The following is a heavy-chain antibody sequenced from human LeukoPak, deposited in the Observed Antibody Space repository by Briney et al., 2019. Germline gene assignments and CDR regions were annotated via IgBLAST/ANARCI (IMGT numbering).Heavy chain of an antibody. CDR1: GFTFSNYG. Sequence: GGSLRLSCAASGFTFSNYGVHWVRQAPGKGREGVAVIWSYGINRHYVHSVKGRFTLSRDNHNHTLYLPMNSLRADHTAVSYCASSTYSRSPYCFDYWGQGSLVTVSS. D-gene: IGHD5-18*01. V-gene: IGHV3-33*01. CDR3: ASSTYSRSPYCFDY. J-gene: IGHJ4*02. CDR2: IWSYGINR.